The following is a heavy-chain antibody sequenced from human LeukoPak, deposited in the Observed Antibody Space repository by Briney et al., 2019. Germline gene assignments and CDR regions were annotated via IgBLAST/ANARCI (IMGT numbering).Heavy chain of an antibody. CDR3: AKNGGELYWFDP. V-gene: IGHV3-30*18. CDR2: ISYDGSNK. Sequence: GGSLRLSCAASGFTFSSYGMHWVRQAPGKGLEWVAVISYDGSNKYYADSVKGRFTISRDNSKNTLYLQMNSLRAEDTAVYYCAKNGGELYWFDPWGQGTLVTVSS. CDR1: GFTFSSYG. D-gene: IGHD3-16*01. J-gene: IGHJ5*02.